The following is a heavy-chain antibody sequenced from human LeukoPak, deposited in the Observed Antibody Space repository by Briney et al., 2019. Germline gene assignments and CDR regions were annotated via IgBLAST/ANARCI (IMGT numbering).Heavy chain of an antibody. V-gene: IGHV3-21*01. D-gene: IGHD5-18*01. Sequence: GGSLRLSCAASGFTFSSYVMNWVRQAPGKGLEWVSYISSSSSSIYYADSVKGRFTVSRDNAKNSLYLQMNSLRAEDTAVYYCATGYSYDPDYWGQGTLVTVSS. CDR3: ATGYSYDPDY. CDR2: ISSSSSSI. J-gene: IGHJ4*02. CDR1: GFTFSSYV.